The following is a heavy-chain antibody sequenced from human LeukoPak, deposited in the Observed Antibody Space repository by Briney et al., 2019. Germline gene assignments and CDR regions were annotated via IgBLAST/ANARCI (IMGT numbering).Heavy chain of an antibody. Sequence: GGSLRLSCAASGNYWMHWVRQAPGKGLVWVSHINSDGSWSSYADSVKGRFTISKDNAKNTVYLQMTNLRAEDTAVYYCVSFYETYWGRGTLVTVSS. D-gene: IGHD2-2*01. J-gene: IGHJ4*02. CDR2: INSDGSWS. CDR3: VSFYETY. CDR1: GNYW. V-gene: IGHV3-74*01.